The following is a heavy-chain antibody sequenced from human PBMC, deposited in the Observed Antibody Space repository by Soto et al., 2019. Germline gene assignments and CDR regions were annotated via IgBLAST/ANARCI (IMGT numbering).Heavy chain of an antibody. CDR3: VRGGFAYGYLDY. V-gene: IGHV1-18*01. Sequence: PVQVSCKTSGYTFSRYGIVWVRQAPGQGLEWMGWISTYNVDTKYADKFQGRLTMSSDTSTTTAFMELRRLRSDDTAVYYCVRGGFAYGYLDYWGLGTLVTVSS. D-gene: IGHD5-18*01. CDR2: ISTYNVDT. J-gene: IGHJ4*02. CDR1: GYTFSRYG.